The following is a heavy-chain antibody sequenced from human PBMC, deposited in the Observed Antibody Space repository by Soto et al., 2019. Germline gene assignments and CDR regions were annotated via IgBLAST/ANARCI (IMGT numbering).Heavy chain of an antibody. CDR2: ISRSGGST. V-gene: IGHV3-23*01. CDR1: EIPFSNYT. Sequence: GGSLRLSCAASEIPFSNYTMTWGRQAPGKVLEWCSSISRSGGSTHYADSVTGRFTISRNNSKNSLYLQMNSLTVEDTAVYFCAKVTQWSYGMDVWGQGTTVTVSS. CDR3: AKVTQWSYGMDV. D-gene: IGHD6-19*01. J-gene: IGHJ6*02.